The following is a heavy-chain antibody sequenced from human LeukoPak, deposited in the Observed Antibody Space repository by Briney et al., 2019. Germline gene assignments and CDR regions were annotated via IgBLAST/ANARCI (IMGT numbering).Heavy chain of an antibody. CDR2: ISSSSSTI. D-gene: IGHD3-3*01. V-gene: IGHV3-48*01. J-gene: IGHJ4*02. CDR3: ARGVRFLEWLGPDY. Sequence: GGSLRPXCAASGFTFSSYSMNWVRQAPGKGLEWVSYISSSSSTIYYADSVKGRFTISRDNAKNSLYLQMNSLRAEDTAVYYCARGVRFLEWLGPDYWGQGTLVTVSS. CDR1: GFTFSSYS.